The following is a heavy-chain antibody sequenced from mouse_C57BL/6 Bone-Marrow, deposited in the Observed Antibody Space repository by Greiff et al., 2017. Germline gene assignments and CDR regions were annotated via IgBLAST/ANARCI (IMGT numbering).Heavy chain of an antibody. Sequence: VQGVESGPGLVQPSQSLSITCTVSGFSLTSYGVHWVRQSPGKGLEWLGVIWGGGSTDYNAAFMSRLSITKDNSKSKFFFKMNSLQADDTAIYYCAKIYDGYSAGFAYWGQGTLVTVSA. D-gene: IGHD2-3*01. V-gene: IGHV2-5*01. J-gene: IGHJ3*01. CDR2: IWGGGST. CDR3: AKIYDGYSAGFAY. CDR1: GFSLTSYG.